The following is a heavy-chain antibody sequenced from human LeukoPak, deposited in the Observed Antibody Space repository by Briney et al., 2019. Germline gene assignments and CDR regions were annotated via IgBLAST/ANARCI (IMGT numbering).Heavy chain of an antibody. J-gene: IGHJ3*02. CDR2: IYYSGST. CDR1: GGSISSSSYY. V-gene: IGHV4-39*01. D-gene: IGHD4-17*01. Sequence: SETLSLTCTVSGGSISSSSYYWGWIRQPPGKGLEWIGSIYYSGSTYYNPSLKSRVTISVDTSKNQFSLKLSSVTAADTAVYYCAATVTTRPNAFDIWGQGTMVTVSS. CDR3: AATVTTRPNAFDI.